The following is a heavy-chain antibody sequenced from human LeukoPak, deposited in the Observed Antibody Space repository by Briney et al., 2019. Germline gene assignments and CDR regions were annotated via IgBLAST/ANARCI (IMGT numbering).Heavy chain of an antibody. CDR2: ISGSGGST. D-gene: IGHD6-19*01. CDR3: AKDFTKSVAGGSY. CDR1: GFTFSSYA. J-gene: IGHJ4*02. V-gene: IGHV3-23*01. Sequence: GGSLRLSCAASGFTFSSYAMSWVRQAPGKGLEWVSAISGSGGSTYYADSVKGRFTISRDNSNNTLYLQMNSLRAEDTAVYYCAKDFTKSVAGGSYWGQGTLVTVSS.